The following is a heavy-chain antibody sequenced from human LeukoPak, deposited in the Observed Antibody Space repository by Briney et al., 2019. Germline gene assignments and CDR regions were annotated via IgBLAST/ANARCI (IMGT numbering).Heavy chain of an antibody. CDR3: ARDWGEYYFDY. V-gene: IGHV3-21*01. D-gene: IGHD3-16*01. CDR2: ISSSSSYI. CDR1: GFTFSSYS. Sequence: GGSLRLSCAASGFTFSSYSMNWVRQAPGRGLEWVSSISSSSSYIYYADSVKGRFTISRDNAKNSLYLQMNSLRAEDTAVYYCARDWGEYYFDYWGQGTLVTVSS. J-gene: IGHJ4*02.